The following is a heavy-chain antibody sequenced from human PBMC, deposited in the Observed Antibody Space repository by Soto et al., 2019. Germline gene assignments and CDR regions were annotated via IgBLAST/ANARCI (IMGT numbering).Heavy chain of an antibody. CDR1: RFTFSSYA. CDR2: MSGSGGYT. Sequence: EVQLLESGGGLVQPGGSLRLSCAASRFTFSSYAMSWVRQAPGKGLEWVSTMSGSGGYTYYADSVEGRFAISRDNSKNTLYLQMADLRAEDTAVYYCATFRFCTSTSCYGREGGFWGQGTLVTVSS. J-gene: IGHJ4*02. CDR3: ATFRFCTSTSCYGREGGF. V-gene: IGHV3-23*01. D-gene: IGHD2-2*01.